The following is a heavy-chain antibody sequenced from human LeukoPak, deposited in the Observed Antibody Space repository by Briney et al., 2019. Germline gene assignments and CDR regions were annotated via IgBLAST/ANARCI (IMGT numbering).Heavy chain of an antibody. D-gene: IGHD3-10*01. Sequence: GGSLRLSCAASGFTFHSYAMSWVRQAPGKGLEWVSAISGGGGSTYYADSVKGRFTISRDNSKNTLYLQMNSLRAEDTAVYYCAKDLGNLITMVRGVSDYWGQGTLVTVSS. CDR2: ISGGGGST. V-gene: IGHV3-23*01. CDR1: GFTFHSYA. J-gene: IGHJ4*02. CDR3: AKDLGNLITMVRGVSDY.